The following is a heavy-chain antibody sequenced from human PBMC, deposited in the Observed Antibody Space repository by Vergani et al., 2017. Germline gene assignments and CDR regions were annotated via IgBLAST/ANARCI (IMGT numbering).Heavy chain of an antibody. V-gene: IGHV4-31*11. CDR2: ILYSGTT. J-gene: IGHJ6*03. D-gene: IGHD2/OR15-2a*01. CDR1: GSSISSGDPC. Sequence: QVQLQESGPGVVKPSQTLSLTCAVSGSSISSGDPCWTWIRQRPGKGLEWIGYILYSGTTYDNPSLRSRLNISVDTSQNQFSLKLRSVTAADTAVYYCARVETQVRDTSHFYYMDVWGKGTTVVVSS. CDR3: ARVETQVRDTSHFYYMDV.